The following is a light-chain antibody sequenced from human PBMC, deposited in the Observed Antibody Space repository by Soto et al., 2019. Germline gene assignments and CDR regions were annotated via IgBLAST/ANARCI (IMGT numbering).Light chain of an antibody. V-gene: IGKV3-11*01. J-gene: IGKJ4*01. Sequence: EIVLTQSPATLSLSPGERATLSCRASQSVSSYLAWYQQKPGQAPRLLIYDASNRATGIPARFSGSGSGTDFTLTVSRLEPEDFAVFYCQQYAHSPLTFGGGTKVDIK. CDR3: QQYAHSPLT. CDR2: DAS. CDR1: QSVSSY.